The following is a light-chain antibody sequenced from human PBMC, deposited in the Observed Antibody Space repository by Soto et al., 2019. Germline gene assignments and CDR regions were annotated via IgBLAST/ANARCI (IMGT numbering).Light chain of an antibody. CDR3: HQASSFPLT. V-gene: IGKV1-12*01. CDR2: KAS. Sequence: DIQMTQSPSFVSASVGASVTITCRARQGISSWLSWYQQKPGTAPPLLVYKASTLQDGVPSRFSGSGSGTDFTLTINSLQPEDFGTYYCHQASSFPLTFGGGTKVEIK. CDR1: QGISSW. J-gene: IGKJ4*01.